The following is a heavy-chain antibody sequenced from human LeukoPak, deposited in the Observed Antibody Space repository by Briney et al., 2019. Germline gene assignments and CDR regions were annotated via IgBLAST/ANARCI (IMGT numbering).Heavy chain of an antibody. J-gene: IGHJ4*02. D-gene: IGHD4-17*01. CDR2: IYYSGST. CDR1: GGSISSYY. CDR3: ASGDYGDYGTFDY. Sequence: SETLSLTCTVSGGSISSYYWSWIRQPPGKGLEWIGSIYYSGSTYYNPSLKSRVTISVDTSKNQFSLKLSSVTAADTAVYYCASGDYGDYGTFDYWGQGTLVTVSS. V-gene: IGHV4-59*05.